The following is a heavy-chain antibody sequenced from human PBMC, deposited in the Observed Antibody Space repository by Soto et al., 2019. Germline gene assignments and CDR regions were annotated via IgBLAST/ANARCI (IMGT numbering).Heavy chain of an antibody. Sequence: ASVKVSCKASGNTVPNYAIHWVRQAPGQRLEWMGWINGGNGNTYYSEHFQGRVTITRDTSASTAYMELSSLRSEDTAVYYCARNDGISMVVGWGQGTPVTVSS. D-gene: IGHD3-22*01. CDR2: INGGNGNT. J-gene: IGHJ1*01. CDR3: ARNDGISMVVG. V-gene: IGHV1-3*01. CDR1: GNTVPNYA.